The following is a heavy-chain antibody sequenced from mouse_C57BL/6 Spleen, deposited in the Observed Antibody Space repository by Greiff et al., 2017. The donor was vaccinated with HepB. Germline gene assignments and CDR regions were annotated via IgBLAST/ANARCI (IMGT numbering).Heavy chain of an antibody. CDR2: IDPSDSYT. V-gene: IGHV1-69*01. D-gene: IGHD4-1*01. Sequence: QVQLQQPGAELMMPGASVKLSCKASGYTFTSYWMHWVKQRPGQGLEWIGEIDPSDSYTNYNQKFKGKSTLTVDKSSSTAYMQLSSLTSEDSAVYYCARPLGRGPWFAYWGQGTLVTVSA. CDR3: ARPLGRGPWFAY. J-gene: IGHJ3*01. CDR1: GYTFTSYW.